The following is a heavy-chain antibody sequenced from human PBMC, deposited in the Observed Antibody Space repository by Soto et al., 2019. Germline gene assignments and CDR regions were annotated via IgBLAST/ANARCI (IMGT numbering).Heavy chain of an antibody. D-gene: IGHD3-3*01. Sequence: EVQLVESGGGLVKPGGSLRLSCAASGFTFSSYSMNWVRQAPGKGLEWVSSISSSSSYIYYADSVKGRFTISRDNAKNSRYLQMNSLRAEDTAVYYCARGSEGSYDFWSGYSRNYGMDVWGQGTTVTVSS. CDR2: ISSSSSYI. CDR3: ARGSEGSYDFWSGYSRNYGMDV. CDR1: GFTFSSYS. V-gene: IGHV3-21*01. J-gene: IGHJ6*02.